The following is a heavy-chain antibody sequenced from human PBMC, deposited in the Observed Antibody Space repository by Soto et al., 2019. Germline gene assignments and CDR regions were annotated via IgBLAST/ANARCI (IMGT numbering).Heavy chain of an antibody. CDR2: ISSSSSYI. CDR3: ARGYYDFWSGYCSFDY. J-gene: IGHJ4*02. CDR1: GFTFSSYS. Sequence: EVQLVESGGCLVKPGGSLRLSCAASGFTFSSYSMNWVRQAPGKGLEWVSSISSSSSYIYYADSVKGRFTISRDNAKNSLYLQMNSLRAEDTAVYYCARGYYDFWSGYCSFDYWGQGTLVTVSS. D-gene: IGHD3-3*01. V-gene: IGHV3-21*01.